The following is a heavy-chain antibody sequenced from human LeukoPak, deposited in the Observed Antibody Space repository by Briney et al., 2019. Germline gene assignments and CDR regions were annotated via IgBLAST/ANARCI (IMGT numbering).Heavy chain of an antibody. V-gene: IGHV4-59*01. D-gene: IGHD6-19*01. CDR2: IYYSGST. CDR3: ARGTRIAVAGT. Sequence: PSETLSLTCTVSGGSISSYYWSWIRQPPGKGLEWIGYIYYSGSTNYNPSLKSRVTISVDTSKNQFSLKLSSVTAADTAVYYCARGTRIAVAGTWGQGTLVTVSS. J-gene: IGHJ4*02. CDR1: GGSISSYY.